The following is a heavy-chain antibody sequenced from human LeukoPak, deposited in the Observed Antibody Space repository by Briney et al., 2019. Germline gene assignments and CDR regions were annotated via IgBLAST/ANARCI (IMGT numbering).Heavy chain of an antibody. Sequence: ASETLSLTCTVSGGSISSYYWSWIRQPPGKGLEWIGYIYYSGSTNYNPSLKSRVTISVDTSKNQFSLKLSPVTAADTAVYYCARTSLLLRFLGVSAFDIWGQGTMVTVSS. J-gene: IGHJ3*02. CDR2: IYYSGST. CDR3: ARTSLLLRFLGVSAFDI. V-gene: IGHV4-59*01. CDR1: GGSISSYY. D-gene: IGHD3-3*01.